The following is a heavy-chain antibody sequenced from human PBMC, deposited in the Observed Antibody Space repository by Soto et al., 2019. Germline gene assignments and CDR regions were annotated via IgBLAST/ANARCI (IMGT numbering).Heavy chain of an antibody. Sequence: GESLKISCTGVGYSFTSYWIGWVRQMPGKGLEWMGIIYPGDSDTRYSPSFQGQVTISADKSITTAYLQWSSLKASDTAMYYCARGYCTTTICDPWFDPWGQGALVTVSS. V-gene: IGHV5-51*01. CDR3: ARGYCTTTICDPWFDP. D-gene: IGHD2-2*01. CDR2: IYPGDSDT. J-gene: IGHJ5*02. CDR1: GYSFTSYW.